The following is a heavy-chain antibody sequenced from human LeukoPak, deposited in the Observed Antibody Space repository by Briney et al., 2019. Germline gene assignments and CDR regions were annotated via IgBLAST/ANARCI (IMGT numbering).Heavy chain of an antibody. J-gene: IGHJ4*02. D-gene: IGHD1-26*01. Sequence: GGSLRLSCAASGFTFSSYWMHWVRQAPGKGLMWVSRINSDGTSTSYADSVKGRFTISRDNAKNSLYLQMNSLRAEDTAVYYCARDKIVGATSLDYWGQGTLVTVSS. CDR3: ARDKIVGATSLDY. CDR2: INSDGTST. CDR1: GFTFSSYW. V-gene: IGHV3-74*01.